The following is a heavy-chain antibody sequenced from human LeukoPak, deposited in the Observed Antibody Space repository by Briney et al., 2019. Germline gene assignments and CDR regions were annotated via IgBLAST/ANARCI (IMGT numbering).Heavy chain of an antibody. Sequence: PGGSLRLSCAGPGFTFSSYDMGWVRQAPGKGLEWVSAITASGGNTYYADSVKGRFTISRDNSKNTLYLQVNSLRAEDTAVYYCAKGNGYSYGRYYFDYWGQGTLVTVSS. V-gene: IGHV3-23*01. CDR1: GFTFSSYD. J-gene: IGHJ4*02. CDR2: ITASGGNT. D-gene: IGHD5-18*01. CDR3: AKGNGYSYGRYYFDY.